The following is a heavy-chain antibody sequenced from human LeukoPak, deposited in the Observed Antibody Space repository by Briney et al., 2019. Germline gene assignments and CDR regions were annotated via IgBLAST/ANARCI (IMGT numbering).Heavy chain of an antibody. CDR2: ISYDGSNK. CDR1: GFTFSSYA. Sequence: QPGRSLRLSCAASGFTFSSYAIHWVRQAPGKGLEWVAVISYDGSNKYYADSVKGRFTISRDNSKNTLYLQMNSLRAEDTAVYYCASPVNITIFGVAQPTKHDYWGQGTLVTVSS. V-gene: IGHV3-30*07. J-gene: IGHJ4*02. CDR3: ASPVNITIFGVAQPTKHDY. D-gene: IGHD3-3*01.